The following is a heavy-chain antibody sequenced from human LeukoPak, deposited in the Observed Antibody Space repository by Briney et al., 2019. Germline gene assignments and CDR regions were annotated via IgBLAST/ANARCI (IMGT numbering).Heavy chain of an antibody. V-gene: IGHV3-9*01. CDR1: GFTFDDFA. D-gene: IGHD3-22*01. CDR3: AKDIRLGYDSSGLFDY. CDR2: ISWNSGDI. J-gene: IGHJ4*02. Sequence: GRSLRLSCAAFGFTFDDFAMHWVRQAPGKGLEWVSAISWNSGDIGYADPVKGRFTISRDNAKNSLYLQMNSLRVEDTALYYCAKDIRLGYDSSGLFDYWGQGTLVTVSS.